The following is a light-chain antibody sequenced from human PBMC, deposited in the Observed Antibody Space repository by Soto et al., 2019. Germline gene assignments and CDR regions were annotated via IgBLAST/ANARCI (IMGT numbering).Light chain of an antibody. CDR1: SSNIGAGYD. V-gene: IGLV1-40*01. CDR2: GNS. CDR3: QSYDSRLSGSVV. Sequence: QPVLTQPPSVSGAPGQRVTISCTGSSSNIGAGYDVHWYQQLPGTAPNLLIYGNSNRPSGVPDRFSGSKSGTSASLAITGLQAEDEADYYCQSYDSRLSGSVVFVGGTKLTVL. J-gene: IGLJ2*01.